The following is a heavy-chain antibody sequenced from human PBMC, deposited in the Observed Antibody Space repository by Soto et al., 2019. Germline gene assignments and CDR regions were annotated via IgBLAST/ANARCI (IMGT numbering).Heavy chain of an antibody. J-gene: IGHJ6*02. V-gene: IGHV5-51*01. D-gene: IGHD2-2*01. CDR3: ARIRTCSSTSCYLYYYYGMDV. CDR1: GYGFTSYW. CDR2: IYPGDSDT. Sequence: GVSLKISCKGSGYGFTSYWIGLVRQMPGKGLEWMGIIYPGDSDTRYSPSFQGQVTISADKSISTAYLQWSSLKASDTAMYYCARIRTCSSTSCYLYYYYGMDVWGQGTTVTVSS.